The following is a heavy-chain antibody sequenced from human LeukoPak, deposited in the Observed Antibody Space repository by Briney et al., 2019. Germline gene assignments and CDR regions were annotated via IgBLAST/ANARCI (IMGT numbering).Heavy chain of an antibody. CDR2: INHSGST. V-gene: IGHV4-34*01. Sequence: SETLSLTCAVYGGSFSGYYWSWIRQPPGKGLEWIGEINHSGSTNYNPSLKSRVTISVDTSKNQFSLKLSSVTAADTAVYYCARFNSYGRQYFQHWGQGTLVTVSS. CDR3: ARFNSYGRQYFQH. CDR1: GGSFSGYY. D-gene: IGHD5-18*01. J-gene: IGHJ1*01.